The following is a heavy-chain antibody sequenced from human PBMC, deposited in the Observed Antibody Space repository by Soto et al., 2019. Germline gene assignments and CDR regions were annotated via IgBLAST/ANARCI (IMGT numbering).Heavy chain of an antibody. CDR3: ARGQVVAAQH. D-gene: IGHD2-15*01. V-gene: IGHV4-30-2*01. J-gene: IGHJ4*02. Sequence: QLQLQESGSGLVKPSQTLSLTCAVSGGSISSGGYSWSWIRQPPGKGLEWIEYIYHSGSTYYNPSLKNRVTISVDRSKMQFSLRLRSVTAAHTAGYYCARGQVVAAQHWCQGALVTVSS. CDR2: IYHSGST. CDR1: GGSISSGGYS.